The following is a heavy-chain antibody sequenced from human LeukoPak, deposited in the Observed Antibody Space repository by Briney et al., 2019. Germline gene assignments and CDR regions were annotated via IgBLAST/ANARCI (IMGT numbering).Heavy chain of an antibody. Sequence: ASVKVSCKASGYTFTGYYMHWVRQAPGQGLEWMGWINPNSGGTNYAQKFQGRVTMTRDTSISTAYMELSRLRSDDTAVYYCARDGTNDYGDYGGYNWFDPWGQGTLVTVSS. CDR3: ARDGTNDYGDYGGYNWFDP. CDR1: GYTFTGYY. CDR2: INPNSGGT. V-gene: IGHV1-2*02. D-gene: IGHD4-17*01. J-gene: IGHJ5*02.